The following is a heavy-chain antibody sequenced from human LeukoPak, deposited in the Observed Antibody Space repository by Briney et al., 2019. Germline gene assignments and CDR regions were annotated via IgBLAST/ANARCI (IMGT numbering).Heavy chain of an antibody. CDR2: MSGNGDTI. V-gene: IGHV3-23*01. J-gene: IGHJ4*02. D-gene: IGHD6-19*01. CDR1: GFTFSSYG. Sequence: GGSLRLSCAASGFTFSSYGMSWVRQAPGKGLEWVSAMSGNGDTIVYANSVKGRFTISRDNSKNTLYLRMNSLRAEDTAVYYCAKAGGTSAWHVGDWGQGTLVTVSS. CDR3: AKAGGTSAWHVGD.